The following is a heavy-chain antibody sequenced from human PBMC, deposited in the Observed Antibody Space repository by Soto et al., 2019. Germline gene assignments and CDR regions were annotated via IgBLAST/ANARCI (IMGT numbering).Heavy chain of an antibody. V-gene: IGHV3-23*01. J-gene: IGHJ4*01. CDR2: ISGSGDNT. Sequence: PGGSLRLSCKASGFSFSDYAMTWVRQAPGKGLEWVSVISGSGDNTFYAASVKGRFAISRDNSKSVLYLQMNSLSADDAAVYFCAKGRAITVYGVDILFDYWGLGTLVTVSS. CDR1: GFSFSDYA. CDR3: AKGRAITVYGVDILFDY. D-gene: IGHD3-3*01.